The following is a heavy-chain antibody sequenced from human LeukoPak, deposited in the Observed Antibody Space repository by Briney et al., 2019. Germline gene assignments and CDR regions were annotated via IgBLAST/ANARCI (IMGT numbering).Heavy chain of an antibody. CDR2: ITGSGAST. J-gene: IGHJ4*02. Sequence: GGSLRLSCAASGFTFSTYNMNWVRQTPGKGLEWVSAITGSGASTNYADSVKGRFTISRDNSKNTIYLQMNSLRAEDTAIYYCAKRSSISSGYFDFWGRGTLVTVSS. CDR3: AKRSSISSGYFDF. D-gene: IGHD3-22*01. CDR1: GFTFSTYN. V-gene: IGHV3-23*01.